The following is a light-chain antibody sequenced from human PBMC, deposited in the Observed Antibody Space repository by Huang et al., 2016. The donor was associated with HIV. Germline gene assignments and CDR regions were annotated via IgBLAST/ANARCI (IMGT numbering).Light chain of an antibody. V-gene: IGKV2-30*01. J-gene: IGKJ1*01. Sequence: DVVLTQSPLSLPVTLGQPASISCRYSQSLIYSDGNTYLNWYQQRPDHSPRRLIYKVSKRDSRVPDRFSGSGSGTDFTLKISRVEAEDVGVYFCMQSTHSPPGTFGQGTKVDIK. CDR1: QSLIYSDGNTY. CDR3: MQSTHSPPGT. CDR2: KVS.